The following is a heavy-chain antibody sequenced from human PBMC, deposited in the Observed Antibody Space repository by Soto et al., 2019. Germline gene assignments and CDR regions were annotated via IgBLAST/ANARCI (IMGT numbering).Heavy chain of an antibody. V-gene: IGHV3-23*01. CDR3: AKPYSSGWYTSGAFDY. J-gene: IGHJ4*02. CDR1: GFTFSSYA. CDR2: ISGSGGST. D-gene: IGHD6-19*01. Sequence: GGSLRLSCAASGFTFSSYAMSWVRQAPGKGLEWVSAISGSGGSTYYADSVKGWFTISRDNSKNTLYLQMNSLRAEDTAVYYCAKPYSSGWYTSGAFDYWGQGTLVTVSS.